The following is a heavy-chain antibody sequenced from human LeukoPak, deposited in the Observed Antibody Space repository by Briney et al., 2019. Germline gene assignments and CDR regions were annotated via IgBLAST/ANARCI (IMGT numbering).Heavy chain of an antibody. V-gene: IGHV4-34*01. D-gene: IGHD3-22*01. CDR1: GGSFSGYY. J-gene: IGHJ3*02. CDR2: INHSGST. Sequence: SETLSLTCAVYGGSFSGYYWSWIRQPPGKGLEWIGEINHSGSTNYNPSLKSRVTISVDTSKNQFSLKLSSVTAADTAVYYCASALNYHDRSRGAFDIWGQGTMVTVSS. CDR3: ASALNYHDRSRGAFDI.